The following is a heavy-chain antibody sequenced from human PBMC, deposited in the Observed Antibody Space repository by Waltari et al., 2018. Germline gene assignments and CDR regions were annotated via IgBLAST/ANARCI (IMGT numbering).Heavy chain of an antibody. CDR2: ISYDGSNK. D-gene: IGHD2-2*01. CDR3: ARDGRVGSTSCYHFDY. CDR1: GFTFSSYA. J-gene: IGHJ4*02. V-gene: IGHV3-30-3*01. Sequence: QVQLVESGGGVVQPGRSLRLSCAASGFTFSSYAMHWVRQAPGKGLEWVAVISYDGSNKYYADSVKGRFTISRDNSKNTLYLQMNSLRAEDTAVYYCARDGRVGSTSCYHFDYWGQGTLVTVSS.